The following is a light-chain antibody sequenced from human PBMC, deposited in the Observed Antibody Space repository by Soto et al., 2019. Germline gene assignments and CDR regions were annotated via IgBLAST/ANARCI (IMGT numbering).Light chain of an antibody. CDR3: QQRSNWAWT. CDR2: ELS. CDR1: QSISNY. J-gene: IGKJ1*01. Sequence: IVLTQSPATLSLSPGKRATLSCRASQSISNYLVWYQQKPGQAPRLLIYELSNRATGIPARFSGSGSGTNFPLPISRLEPEDFAVRYGQQRSNWAWTFGHGTQVESK. V-gene: IGKV3-11*01.